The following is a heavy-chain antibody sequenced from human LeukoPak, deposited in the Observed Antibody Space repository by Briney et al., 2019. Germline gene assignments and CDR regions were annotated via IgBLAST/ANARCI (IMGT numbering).Heavy chain of an antibody. CDR2: ISGSGGST. CDR1: GFTFSSYA. J-gene: IGHJ4*02. D-gene: IGHD6-13*01. CDR3: AKDRRGGYSSSWSDY. V-gene: IGHV3-23*01. Sequence: GGPLRLSCAASGFTFSSYAMSWVRQAPGKGLEWVSAISGSGGSTYYADSVKGRFTISRDNSKNTLYLQMNSLRAEDTAVYYCAKDRRGGYSSSWSDYWGQGTLVTVSS.